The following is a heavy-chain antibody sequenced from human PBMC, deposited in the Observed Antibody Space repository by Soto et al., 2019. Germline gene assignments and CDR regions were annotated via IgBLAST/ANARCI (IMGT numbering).Heavy chain of an antibody. V-gene: IGHV3-53*01. J-gene: IGHJ3*01. Sequence: DVQLVESGGGLIQPGESLRLSCAAFGLTISGKTYVAWVRQAPGKGLEWVAALYDVDGSFYADSVTGRFTTSSDSSKTTVYLQMNDMRPDDTAVYYCATWHEREHAFDVWGQGTTCTISS. CDR1: GLTISGKTY. CDR3: ATWHEREHAFDV. CDR2: LYDVDGS. D-gene: IGHD1-1*01.